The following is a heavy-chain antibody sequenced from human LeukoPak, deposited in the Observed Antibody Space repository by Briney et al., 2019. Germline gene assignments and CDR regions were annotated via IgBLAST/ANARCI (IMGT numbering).Heavy chain of an antibody. Sequence: GGSLRLSCAASGFTFSSYSMNWVRQAPGKGLEWVSYISSSGSTIYYADSVKGRFTISRDNAKNSLYLQMNSLRAEDTAVYYCAREMEGPQWLADAFDIWGQGTMVTVSS. V-gene: IGHV3-48*04. CDR2: ISSSGSTI. J-gene: IGHJ3*02. D-gene: IGHD6-19*01. CDR1: GFTFSSYS. CDR3: AREMEGPQWLADAFDI.